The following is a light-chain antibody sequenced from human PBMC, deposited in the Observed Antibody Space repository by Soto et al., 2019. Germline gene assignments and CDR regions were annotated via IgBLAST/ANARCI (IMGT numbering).Light chain of an antibody. J-gene: IGKJ4*01. CDR3: QQYGSSPLT. Sequence: EIVLTQSPGTLSLSPGERATLSCRASQSVTASYLAWYHQKPGQAPRLLIYGASSRATGIPDRFSGSGSGTDFTLIINRVAPEDFAVYYCQQYGSSPLTFGGGTKVEIK. V-gene: IGKV3-20*01. CDR1: QSVTASY. CDR2: GAS.